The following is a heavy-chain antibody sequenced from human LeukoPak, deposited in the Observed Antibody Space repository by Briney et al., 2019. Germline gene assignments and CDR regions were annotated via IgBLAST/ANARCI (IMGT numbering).Heavy chain of an antibody. Sequence: SETLSLTCTVSGGSISSAGFYWSWIRQPAGKGLEWIGRMETIGTTSYNPSLRSRVTISIDTSKNQFSLRLTSVTAADTAVYYCARDGGTYITETSTDRHSWMDPWGQGSLVTVSS. J-gene: IGHJ5*02. V-gene: IGHV4-61*02. CDR2: METIGTT. CDR3: ARDGGTYITETSTDRHSWMDP. CDR1: GGSISSAGFY. D-gene: IGHD1-20*01.